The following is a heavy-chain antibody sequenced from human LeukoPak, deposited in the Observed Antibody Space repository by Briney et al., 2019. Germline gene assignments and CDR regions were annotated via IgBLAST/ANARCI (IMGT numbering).Heavy chain of an antibody. V-gene: IGHV3-21*01. CDR2: ISSSSSYI. J-gene: IGHJ5*02. CDR3: ATTMVRGVIINGGNWFHP. D-gene: IGHD3-10*01. CDR1: GFTFSSYS. Sequence: PGGSLRLSCAASGFTFSSYSMNWVRQAPGKGLEWVSSISSSSSYIYYADSVKGRFTISRDNAKNSLYLQMNSLRAEDTAVYYCATTMVRGVIINGGNWFHPWGQGTLVTVSS.